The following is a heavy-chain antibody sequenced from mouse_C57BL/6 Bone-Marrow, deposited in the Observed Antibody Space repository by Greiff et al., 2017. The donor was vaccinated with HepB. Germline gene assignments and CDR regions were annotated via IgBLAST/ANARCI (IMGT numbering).Heavy chain of an antibody. Sequence: QVQLQQSGAELVRPGASVTLSCKASGYTFTDYEMHWVKQTPVHGLEWIGAIDPETGGTAYNQKFKGKAILTADKSSSTAYMELRSLTSEDSAVYYCTRRGYSNLGAYWGQGTLVTVSA. CDR1: GYTFTDYE. V-gene: IGHV1-15*01. CDR2: IDPETGGT. J-gene: IGHJ3*01. D-gene: IGHD2-5*01. CDR3: TRRGYSNLGAY.